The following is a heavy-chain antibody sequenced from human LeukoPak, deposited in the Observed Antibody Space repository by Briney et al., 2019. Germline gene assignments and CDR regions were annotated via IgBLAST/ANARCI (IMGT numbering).Heavy chain of an antibody. J-gene: IGHJ4*02. CDR3: AREISGYSDY. CDR1: GYTFTGYY. Sequence: ASVKVSCKASGYTFTGYYMHWVRQVPGQGLEWMGWINANSGDTKYAQKFQGRVTMTRDTSISTAYMELSRLRSDDTAMYYCAREISGYSDYWGQGTLVTVSS. V-gene: IGHV1-2*02. CDR2: INANSGDT. D-gene: IGHD3-22*01.